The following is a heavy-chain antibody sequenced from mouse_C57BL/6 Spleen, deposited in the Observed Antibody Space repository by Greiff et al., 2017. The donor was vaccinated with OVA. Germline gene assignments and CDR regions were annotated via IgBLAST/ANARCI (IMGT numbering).Heavy chain of an antibody. CDR1: GFTFSDYY. J-gene: IGHJ4*01. D-gene: IGHD1-1*01. CDR3: ARGATVVGDHYYAMDY. CDR2: INYDGSST. V-gene: IGHV5-16*01. Sequence: EVHLVESEGGLVQPGSSMKLSCTASGFTFSDYYMAWVRQVPEKGLEWVANINYDGSSTYYLDSLKSRFIISRDNAKNILYLQMSSLKSEDTATYYCARGATVVGDHYYAMDYWGQGTSVTVSS.